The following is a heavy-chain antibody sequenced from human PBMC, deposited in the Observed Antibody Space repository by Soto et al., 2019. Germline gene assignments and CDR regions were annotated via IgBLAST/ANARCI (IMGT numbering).Heavy chain of an antibody. Sequence: SAEVSCKASGYTFTCDYMHWVRQAPGQGLEWMGWINPNSGGTNYAQKFQGRVTMTRDTSISTAYMELSRLRSDDTAVYYCARALYYYDSSGPKSDAFDIWGQGTMVTVSS. D-gene: IGHD3-22*01. CDR3: ARALYYYDSSGPKSDAFDI. J-gene: IGHJ3*02. CDR2: INPNSGGT. V-gene: IGHV1-2*02. CDR1: GYTFTCDY.